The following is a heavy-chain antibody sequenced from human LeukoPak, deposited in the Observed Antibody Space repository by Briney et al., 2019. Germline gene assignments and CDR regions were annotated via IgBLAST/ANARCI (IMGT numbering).Heavy chain of an antibody. CDR2: ISSSSYI. J-gene: IGHJ5*02. CDR1: GFTFSSYS. V-gene: IGHV3-21*01. D-gene: IGHD2-15*01. Sequence: GGSLRLSCAASGFTFSSYSMNWVRQAPGKGLEWVSSISSSSYIYYADSVRGRFTISRDNAKNSLYLQMNSLRAEDTAVYSCARGADGVSSNSRGWFDPWGQGTLVTVSS. CDR3: ARGADGVSSNSRGWFDP.